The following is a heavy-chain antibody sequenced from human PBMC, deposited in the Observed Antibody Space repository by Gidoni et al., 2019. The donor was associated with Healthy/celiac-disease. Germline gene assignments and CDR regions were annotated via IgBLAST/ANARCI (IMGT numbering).Heavy chain of an antibody. Sequence: QVQLVESGGGVVQPGRSLRLSCAAAGFTFRSYGMHWVRQAPGKGLEWVAVISYDGSNKYYADSVKGRFTISRDNSKNTLYLQMNSLRAEDTAVYYCAKDLLLRFLEWLSPFDYWGQGTLVTVSS. J-gene: IGHJ4*02. CDR3: AKDLLLRFLEWLSPFDY. V-gene: IGHV3-30*18. CDR1: GFTFRSYG. D-gene: IGHD3-3*01. CDR2: ISYDGSNK.